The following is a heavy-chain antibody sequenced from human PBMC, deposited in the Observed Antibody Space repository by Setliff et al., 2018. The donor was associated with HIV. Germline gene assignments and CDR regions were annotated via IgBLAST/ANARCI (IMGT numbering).Heavy chain of an antibody. CDR2: INTNTGNP. CDR1: GYTFTSYA. V-gene: IGHV1-18*01. Sequence: GASVKVSCKASGYTFTSYAMNWVRQAPGQGLEWMGWINTNTGNPTYAQGFTMTTHTSTTTAYMELRSLGSDDTAIYFCATMQFGDFDYWGQGTLVTVSS. J-gene: IGHJ4*02. D-gene: IGHD3-10*01. CDR3: ATMQFGDFDY.